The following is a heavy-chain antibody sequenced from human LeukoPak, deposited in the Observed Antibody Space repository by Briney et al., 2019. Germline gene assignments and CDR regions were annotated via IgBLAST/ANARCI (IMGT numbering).Heavy chain of an antibody. D-gene: IGHD3-10*01. CDR3: ARVTVPHGSGSYYADYYYYMDV. CDR2: IKQDGSAK. Sequence: GGSLRLSCAASGFTFSSYWMSWVRQAPGKGLEWVANIKQDGSAKYYVDSVKGRFTICRDNAKNSLYLQMNSLRAEDTAVYYCARVTVPHGSGSYYADYYYYMDVWGKGTTVTVS. J-gene: IGHJ6*03. CDR1: GFTFSSYW. V-gene: IGHV3-7*01.